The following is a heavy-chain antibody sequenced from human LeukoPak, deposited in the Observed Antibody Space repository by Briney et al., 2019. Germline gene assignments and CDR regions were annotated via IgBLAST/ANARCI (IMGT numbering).Heavy chain of an antibody. J-gene: IGHJ4*02. D-gene: IGHD2-2*01. V-gene: IGHV5-51*01. Sequence: PGESLKISCKGSGYSFTNYWIGWVRQMPGKGLEWMGIIYPGDSDTRYSPSFQGQVTISADKSISTAYLQWSSLKASDTAMYYCARIGYCSSTSCSYPFDYWGQGTLVTVSS. CDR2: IYPGDSDT. CDR3: ARIGYCSSTSCSYPFDY. CDR1: GYSFTNYW.